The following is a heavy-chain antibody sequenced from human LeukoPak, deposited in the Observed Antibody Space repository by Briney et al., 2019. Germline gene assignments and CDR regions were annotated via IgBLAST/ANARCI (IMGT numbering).Heavy chain of an antibody. J-gene: IGHJ3*02. CDR2: ISYDGSNK. Sequence: GGSLRLSCAASGFTFSNYAMHWVRQAPGKGLEWVAVISYDGSNKYYADSVKGRFTISRDNSKNTLYLQMNSLRAEDTAVYYCARESGSYDMWAFDIWGQGTMVTVSS. CDR3: ARESGSYDMWAFDI. V-gene: IGHV3-30-3*01. CDR1: GFTFSNYA. D-gene: IGHD1-26*01.